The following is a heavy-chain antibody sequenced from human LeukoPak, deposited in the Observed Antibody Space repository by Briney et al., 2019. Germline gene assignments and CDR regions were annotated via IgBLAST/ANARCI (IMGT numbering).Heavy chain of an antibody. CDR1: GDSISSYY. CDR3: ARASSSWYPRFDY. CDR2: IYYSGST. J-gene: IGHJ4*02. Sequence: SETLSLTCTVSGDSISSYYWSWIRQPPGKGLEWIGYIYYSGSTNYNPSLKSRVTISVDTSKNQFSLKLSSVTAADTAVYYCARASSSWYPRFDYWGQGTLVTVSS. V-gene: IGHV4-59*08. D-gene: IGHD6-13*01.